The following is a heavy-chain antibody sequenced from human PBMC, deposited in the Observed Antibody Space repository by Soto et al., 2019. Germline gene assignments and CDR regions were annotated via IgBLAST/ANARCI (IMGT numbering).Heavy chain of an antibody. CDR3: ARYQVGMDV. Sequence: QVQLVQSGAEVKKPWSSVKLSCKASGGTFSSYAISWVRQAPGQGLEWMGGIIPIFGTANYAQKFLGRVTITTDESTSIAYMELSSLRSEDTAVYYCARYQVGMDVWGQGTTVTVSS. V-gene: IGHV1-69*05. CDR1: GGTFSSYA. CDR2: IIPIFGTA. J-gene: IGHJ6*02.